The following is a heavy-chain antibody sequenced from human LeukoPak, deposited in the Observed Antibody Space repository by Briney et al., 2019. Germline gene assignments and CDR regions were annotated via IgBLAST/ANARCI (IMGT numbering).Heavy chain of an antibody. CDR3: ARDRGSSWYVDY. D-gene: IGHD6-13*01. CDR2: INPSSGGT. J-gene: IGHJ4*02. CDR1: GYTFTSYY. V-gene: IGHV1-2*02. Sequence: ASVKVSCKTSGYTFTSYYIHWVRQAPGQGLEWMGWINPSSGGTEYAQKFQGRVTMAGDTSISTAYMELSRLRSDDTAVYYCARDRGSSWYVDYWGQGTLVTVSS.